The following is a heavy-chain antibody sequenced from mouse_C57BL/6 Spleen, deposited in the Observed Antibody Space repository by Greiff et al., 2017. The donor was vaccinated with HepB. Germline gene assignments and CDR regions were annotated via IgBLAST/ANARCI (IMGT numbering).Heavy chain of an antibody. D-gene: IGHD2-5*01. J-gene: IGHJ3*01. V-gene: IGHV14-2*01. Sequence: VQLKQPGTELVKPGASVKLSCKASGYTFTSYWMHWVKQRTEQGLEWIGRIDPEDGETKYAPKFQGKATITADTSSNTAYLQLSSLTSEDTAVYYCARDSNYLTLFAYWGQGTLVTVSA. CDR1: GYTFTSYW. CDR2: IDPEDGET. CDR3: ARDSNYLTLFAY.